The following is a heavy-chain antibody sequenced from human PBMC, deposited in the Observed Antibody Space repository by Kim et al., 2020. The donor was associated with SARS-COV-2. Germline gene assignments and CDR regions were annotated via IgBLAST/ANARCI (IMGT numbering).Heavy chain of an antibody. V-gene: IGHV4-59*13. D-gene: IGHD3-22*01. J-gene: IGHJ4*02. Sequence: SETLSLTCTVSGGSISSYYWSWIRQPPGKGLEWIGYIYYSGSTNYNPSLKSRVTISVDTSKNQFSLKLSSVTAADTAVYYCARDTHYYDSSIHFDYWGQGTLVTVSS. CDR1: GGSISSYY. CDR2: IYYSGST. CDR3: ARDTHYYDSSIHFDY.